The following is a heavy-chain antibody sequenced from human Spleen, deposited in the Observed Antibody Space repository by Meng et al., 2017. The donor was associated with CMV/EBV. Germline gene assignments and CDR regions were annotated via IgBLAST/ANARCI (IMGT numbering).Heavy chain of an antibody. D-gene: IGHD3-22*01. V-gene: IGHV3-48*03. CDR1: GFTFSCYE. CDR2: ISSSGSTI. Sequence: GESLKISWAASGFTFSCYEMNWVRQAPGKGLEWVSYISSSGSTIYYADSVKGRFTISRDNAKNSLYLQMNSLRADNTAIYYCTRARYYYDTNAYYSGFWGQGTLVTVSS. J-gene: IGHJ4*02. CDR3: TRARYYYDTNAYYSGF.